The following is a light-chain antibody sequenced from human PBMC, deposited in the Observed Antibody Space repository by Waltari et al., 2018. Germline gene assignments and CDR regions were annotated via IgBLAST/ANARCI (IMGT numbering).Light chain of an antibody. CDR3: QHYNNWPYT. J-gene: IGKJ2*01. CDR1: QSVRSN. Sequence: EIVMTQSPGTLSVSPGERATLSCRASQSVRSNFAWYQQKPGQAPRLIIYGAVTRGTDVPARFSASGSGTEFTLTISSVQSEDFAVYYCQHYNNWPYTLGQGTKLEI. V-gene: IGKV3-15*01. CDR2: GAV.